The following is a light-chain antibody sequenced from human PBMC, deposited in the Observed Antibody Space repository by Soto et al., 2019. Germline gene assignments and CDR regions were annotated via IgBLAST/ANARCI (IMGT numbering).Light chain of an antibody. CDR1: QAISNY. J-gene: IGKJ2*01. V-gene: IGKV1-27*01. CDR2: AAS. Sequence: DIQMTQSPSSLSASVGDRVTITCRASQAISNYLAWYQQKPGRVPKLLIYAASTLQSGVPSRFSGSESGTDFTLIINSLQPDDVATYYCQNYNSAPYTFGQGTKVEIK. CDR3: QNYNSAPYT.